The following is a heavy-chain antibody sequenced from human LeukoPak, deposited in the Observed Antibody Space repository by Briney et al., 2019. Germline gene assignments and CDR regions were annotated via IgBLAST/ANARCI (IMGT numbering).Heavy chain of an antibody. Sequence: GESLKISCKGSGYSFTSYWIIWVRQMPGKGLEXXGRIDPSDSYTNYSPPFQGHVTISADKSVNTAYLQWSSLKASDTAMYYCARLVTLVAAWFDPWGQGTLVTVSS. CDR3: ARLVTLVAAWFDP. CDR2: IDPSDSYT. CDR1: GYSFTSYW. V-gene: IGHV5-10-1*01. J-gene: IGHJ5*02. D-gene: IGHD4-11*01.